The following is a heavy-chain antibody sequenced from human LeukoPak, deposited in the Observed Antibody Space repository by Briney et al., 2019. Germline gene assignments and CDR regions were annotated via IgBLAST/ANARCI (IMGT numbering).Heavy chain of an antibody. D-gene: IGHD2-15*01. CDR3: ARGCCSGGSCYAGRYSYDY. Sequence: SETLSLTCTVSGGSISSYYWSWIRQPPGKGLEWIGYIYYSGSTNYNPSLKSRVTISVDTSKNQFSLKLTSVTTADTAVYYCARGCCSGGSCYAGRYSYDYWGQGTLVTVSS. CDR1: GGSISSYY. CDR2: IYYSGST. V-gene: IGHV4-59*01. J-gene: IGHJ4*02.